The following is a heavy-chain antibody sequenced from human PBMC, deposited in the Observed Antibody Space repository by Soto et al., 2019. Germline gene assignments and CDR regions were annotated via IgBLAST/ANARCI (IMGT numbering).Heavy chain of an antibody. CDR3: ARFGASGSYFDY. V-gene: IGHV3-23*01. CDR2: ISGSGGST. CDR1: GFTFSSYA. J-gene: IGHJ4*02. Sequence: GESLKISCAASGFTFSSYAMSWVRQAPGKGLEWVSAISGSGGSTYYADSVKGRFTISRDNSKNTLYLQMNSLRAEDTAVYYCARFGASGSYFDYWGQGTLVTVSS. D-gene: IGHD1-26*01.